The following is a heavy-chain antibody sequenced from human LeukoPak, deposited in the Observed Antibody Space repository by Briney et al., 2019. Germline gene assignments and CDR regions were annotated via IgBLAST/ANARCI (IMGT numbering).Heavy chain of an antibody. CDR2: ISAYNGNT. Sequence: ASVKVSCKASGYTFTSYGISWVRQAPGQGLEWMGWISAYNGNTNYAQKLQGRVTMTTDTSTSTAYMELRSLRSDDTAVYYCARDEMATILGAFDIWGQGTMVTVSS. CDR1: GYTFTSYG. V-gene: IGHV1-18*01. J-gene: IGHJ3*02. CDR3: ARDEMATILGAFDI. D-gene: IGHD5-12*01.